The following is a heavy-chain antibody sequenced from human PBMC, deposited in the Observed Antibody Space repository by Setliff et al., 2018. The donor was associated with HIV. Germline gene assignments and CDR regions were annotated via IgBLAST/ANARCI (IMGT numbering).Heavy chain of an antibody. J-gene: IGHJ4*02. D-gene: IGHD2-21*02. V-gene: IGHV4-38-2*02. Sequence: SETLSLTCTVSGSFINSDYWGWIRQPPGKGLEWIGSIYHSGSTYFNPSLKSRVTISVDTSERQFSLRMTSTTAADTAVYYCARGVPLLPPNFWGQGTLVTVSS. CDR1: GSFINSDY. CDR2: IYHSGST. CDR3: ARGVPLLPPNF.